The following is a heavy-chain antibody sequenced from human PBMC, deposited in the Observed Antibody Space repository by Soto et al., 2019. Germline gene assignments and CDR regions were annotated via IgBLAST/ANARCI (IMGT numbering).Heavy chain of an antibody. V-gene: IGHV3-23*01. CDR1: GFTFITYA. D-gene: IGHD2-21*01. J-gene: IGHJ4*02. CDR3: AKDLFPTSGQRFFFES. CDR2: ILHDETP. Sequence: LSLSCAASGFTFITYAMTWVRQAPGRGLEWVSTILHDETPFYTDSVKGRFTISRDNVRGTLYLQMNGLRVEDAALYFCAKDLFPTSGQRFFFESWGQGSLVTVSS.